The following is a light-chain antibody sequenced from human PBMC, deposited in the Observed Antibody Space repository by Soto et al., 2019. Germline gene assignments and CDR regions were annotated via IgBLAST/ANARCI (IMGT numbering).Light chain of an antibody. CDR2: DAS. Sequence: EIVLTQSPATLSLSPGERATLSCRASQSVSSYLAWYQQKPGQAPRLLIYDASNRATGIPARFSGSGSGTAFTLTLSSLEPEGFAVYYCQQRSNWPTFGQGTRLEIK. J-gene: IGKJ5*01. CDR3: QQRSNWPT. CDR1: QSVSSY. V-gene: IGKV3-11*01.